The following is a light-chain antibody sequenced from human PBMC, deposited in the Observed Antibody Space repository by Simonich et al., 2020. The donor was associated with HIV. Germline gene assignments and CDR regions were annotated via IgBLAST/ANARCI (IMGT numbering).Light chain of an antibody. CDR1: QSVSSN. Sequence: EIVMTQSPAPLSVSPGERATISCRASQSVSSNLAWFQQKPGQAPRLLIYGASISATGIPARFSGSGSGTEFTLTISSMQSEDFAVYYCQQYNNWPRTFGQGTKVEIK. V-gene: IGKV3-15*01. J-gene: IGKJ1*01. CDR2: GAS. CDR3: QQYNNWPRT.